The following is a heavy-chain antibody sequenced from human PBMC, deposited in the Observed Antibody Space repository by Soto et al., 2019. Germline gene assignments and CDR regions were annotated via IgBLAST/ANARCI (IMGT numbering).Heavy chain of an antibody. V-gene: IGHV1-18*04. CDR3: ATEPIYYNDGSGYYPLGH. Sequence: ASVKVSCKTSGYSFATYGFSWVRQAPGQGLECVGWISAHNGDTHYSQKFQGRVTLTTDTSTNTGYMELRSLTSDDTAVYFCATEPIYYNDGSGYYPLGHWGQGTLVTVS. CDR1: GYSFATYG. J-gene: IGHJ4*02. CDR2: ISAHNGDT. D-gene: IGHD3-22*01.